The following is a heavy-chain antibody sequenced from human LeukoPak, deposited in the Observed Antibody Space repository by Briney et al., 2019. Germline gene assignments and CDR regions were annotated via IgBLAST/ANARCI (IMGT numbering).Heavy chain of an antibody. CDR1: GFIFSNYG. D-gene: IGHD6-19*01. CDR2: ISYDGSNK. V-gene: IGHV3-30*03. Sequence: GGSLRLSCAASGFIFSNYGIHWVRQAPGKGLEWVAVISYDGSNKYADSVKGRFTISRDNSKNTLFLQMNSLRPADTAVYYCATTLGSGWKFDYWGQGTLVTVSS. CDR3: ATTLGSGWKFDY. J-gene: IGHJ4*02.